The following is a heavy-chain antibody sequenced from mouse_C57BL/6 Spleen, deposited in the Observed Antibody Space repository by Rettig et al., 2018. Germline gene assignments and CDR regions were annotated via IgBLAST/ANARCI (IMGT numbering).Heavy chain of an antibody. D-gene: IGHD1-1*01. CDR3: TNYYGSSSYYFDY. Sequence: QTPVHGLEWIGAIDPETGGTAYNQKFKGKAILTADKSSSTAYMELRSLTSEDSAVYYCTNYYGSSSYYFDYWGQGTTLTVSS. J-gene: IGHJ2*01. CDR2: IDPETGGT. V-gene: IGHV1-15*01.